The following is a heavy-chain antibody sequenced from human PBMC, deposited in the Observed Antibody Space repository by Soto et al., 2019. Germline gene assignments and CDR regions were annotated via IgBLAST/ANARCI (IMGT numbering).Heavy chain of an antibody. CDR1: GGSFSGYY. J-gene: IGHJ4*02. V-gene: IGHV4-34*01. Sequence: PSGTLSLTCAVYGGSFSGYYWNWIRQPPGKGLEWIGEINHSGSTNYNPSLKSRVTISVDTSKNQFSLKLSSVTAADTAVYYCAGSYGRTFDYWGQGTLVTVSS. CDR2: INHSGST. CDR3: AGSYGRTFDY. D-gene: IGHD5-18*01.